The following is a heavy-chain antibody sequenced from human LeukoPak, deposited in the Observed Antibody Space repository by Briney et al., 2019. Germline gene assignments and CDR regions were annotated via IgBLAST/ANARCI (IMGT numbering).Heavy chain of an antibody. Sequence: GGSLRLSCAASGFTFSSYWMHWVRQAPGKGLEWVSAISGSGGSTYYADSVKGRFTISRDNSKNTLYLQMNSLRAEDTAVYYCAKPVVPAAPSNWFDPWGQGTLVTVSS. D-gene: IGHD2-2*01. J-gene: IGHJ5*02. CDR3: AKPVVPAAPSNWFDP. CDR2: ISGSGGST. V-gene: IGHV3-23*01. CDR1: GFTFSSYW.